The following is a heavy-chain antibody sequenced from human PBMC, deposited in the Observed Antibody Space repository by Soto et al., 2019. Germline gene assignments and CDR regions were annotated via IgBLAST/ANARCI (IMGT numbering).Heavy chain of an antibody. CDR2: LSYTGRT. J-gene: IGHJ6*02. D-gene: IGHD7-27*01. V-gene: IGHV4-34*11. CDR3: AREWGLLPYYVMNV. Sequence: NPSETLSLPCAPYGGSYSGYYWTWLRQPPGKGLEWIGYLSYTGRTKYNPSLQSRVTISVDTSKNDFSLNLSSVTAADTAVYFCAREWGLLPYYVMNVWGHGTAVTVSS. CDR1: GGSYSGYY.